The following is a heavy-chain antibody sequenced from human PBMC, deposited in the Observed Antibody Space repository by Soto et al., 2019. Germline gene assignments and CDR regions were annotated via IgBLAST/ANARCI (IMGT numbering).Heavy chain of an antibody. V-gene: IGHV5-51*01. CDR2: IYPADSDT. CDR3: ARRASDCSRTSCHFNY. J-gene: IGHJ4*02. CDR1: GYSFNTYW. Sequence: GESLKISCKGSGYSFNTYWIGWVRQMPGKGLEWMGVIYPADSDTGYSPSFHGQVTISVDKSVSTAYLHWSSLKASDTAMYYCARRASDCSRTSCHFNYWGQGTPVTVSS. D-gene: IGHD2-2*01.